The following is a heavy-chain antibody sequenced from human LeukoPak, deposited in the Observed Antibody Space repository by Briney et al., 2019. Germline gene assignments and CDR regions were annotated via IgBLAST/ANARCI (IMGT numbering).Heavy chain of an antibody. CDR3: ARRKNGFGEGYWYFDL. V-gene: IGHV4-59*08. CDR1: GGSISSYY. CDR2: IYYSGST. Sequence: SETLSLTCTVSGGSISSYYWSWIRQPPGKGLEWIGYIYYSGSTNYNPSLKSRVTISVDTSKNQFSLKLSSVTAADTAVYYCARRKNGFGEGYWYFDLWGRGTLVTVSS. J-gene: IGHJ2*01. D-gene: IGHD3-10*01.